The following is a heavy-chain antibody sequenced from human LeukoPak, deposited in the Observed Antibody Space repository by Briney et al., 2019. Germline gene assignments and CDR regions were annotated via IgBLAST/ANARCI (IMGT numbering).Heavy chain of an antibody. V-gene: IGHV4-59*08. CDR3: AKLGSGTNSWFDP. CDR2: IYYSGST. CDR1: GGSISNYY. Sequence: SETLSLTCTVSGGSISNYYWTWIRQPPGKGLEWIGYIYYSGSTNHNPSLKSRVTISVDTSKNQFSLKLSSVTAADTAVYYCAKLGSGTNSWFDPWGQGTLVTVSS. D-gene: IGHD3-10*01. J-gene: IGHJ5*02.